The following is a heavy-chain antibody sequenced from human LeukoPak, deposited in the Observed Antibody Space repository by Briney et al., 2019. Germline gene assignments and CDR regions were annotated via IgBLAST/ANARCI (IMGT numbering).Heavy chain of an antibody. CDR3: ARDLGGSKVPAADY. Sequence: ASVKVSCKVSGYTLTELSMHWVRQAPGQGLEWMGWINPNSGGTNYAQKFQGRVTMTRDTSISTAYMELSRLRSDDTAVYYCARDLGGSKVPAADYWGQGTLVTVSS. CDR2: INPNSGGT. V-gene: IGHV1-2*02. J-gene: IGHJ4*02. D-gene: IGHD2-2*01. CDR1: GYTLTELS.